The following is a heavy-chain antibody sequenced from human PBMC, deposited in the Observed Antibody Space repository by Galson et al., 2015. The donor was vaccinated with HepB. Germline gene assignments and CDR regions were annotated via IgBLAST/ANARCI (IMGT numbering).Heavy chain of an antibody. Sequence: SVKVSCKASGYTFTSYAMHWVRQAPGQRLEWMGWINAGNGNTKYSQKFQGRVTTTRDTSASTAYMELSSLRAEDTAVYYCARLLYTGNARAFDIWGQGTMVTVSS. CDR2: INAGNGNT. V-gene: IGHV1-3*01. CDR1: GYTFTSYA. J-gene: IGHJ3*02. D-gene: IGHD1-26*01. CDR3: ARLLYTGNARAFDI.